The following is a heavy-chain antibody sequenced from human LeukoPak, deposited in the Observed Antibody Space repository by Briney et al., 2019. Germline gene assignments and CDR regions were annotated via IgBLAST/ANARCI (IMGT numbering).Heavy chain of an antibody. D-gene: IGHD4-23*01. CDR3: ARGPDYGGKTPQGLYYYYYYMDV. CDR1: GDTFSSYA. J-gene: IGHJ6*03. V-gene: IGHV1-69*04. CDR2: IIPILGIA. Sequence: ASVKVSCKASGDTFSSYAISWVRQAPGQGLEWMGRIIPILGIANDAQKFQGRVTITADKSTSTAYMELSSLRSEDTAVYYCARGPDYGGKTPQGLYYYYYYMDVWGKGTTVTVSS.